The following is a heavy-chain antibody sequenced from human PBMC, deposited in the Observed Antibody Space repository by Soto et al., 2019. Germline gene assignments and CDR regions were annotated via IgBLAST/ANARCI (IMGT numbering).Heavy chain of an antibody. Sequence: GEPLKISCKGSGYSFTSYWIGWVRQMRGKGLEWMGIIYPGDSDTRYIPSFQGQVTISADKSISTAYLQWSSLKASDTAMYYCARALMTDVWSGIAFDIWGQGTMVTVSS. V-gene: IGHV5-51*03. CDR2: IYPGDSDT. CDR3: ARALMTDVWSGIAFDI. D-gene: IGHD3-3*01. CDR1: GYSFTSYW. J-gene: IGHJ3*02.